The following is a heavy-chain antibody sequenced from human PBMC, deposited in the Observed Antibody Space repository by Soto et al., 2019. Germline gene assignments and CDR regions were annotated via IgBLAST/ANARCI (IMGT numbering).Heavy chain of an antibody. CDR1: CASISSDY. Sequence: SATRSLTCTFSCASISSDYWSWIRQPPGKGLEWIAYINYSRNTNYNPSLKSRVAISGDTSKNQFSLKLSSVTAADTAVYYCARTVIGGFDYWGQGTLVTVS. D-gene: IGHD3-16*02. V-gene: IGHV4-59*01. CDR3: ARTVIGGFDY. J-gene: IGHJ4*02. CDR2: INYSRNT.